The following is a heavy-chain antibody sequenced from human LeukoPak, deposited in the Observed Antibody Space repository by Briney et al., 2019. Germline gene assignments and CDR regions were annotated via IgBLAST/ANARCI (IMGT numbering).Heavy chain of an antibody. CDR3: ARGIKGEPFPGSPFDP. J-gene: IGHJ5*02. V-gene: IGHV4-34*01. D-gene: IGHD3-16*01. CDR2: INHSGST. CDR1: GGSFSGYY. Sequence: SETLSLTCAVYGGSFSGYYWSWIRQPPGKGLEWIGEINHSGSTNYNPSLKSRVTISVDTSKNQFSLKLSSVTAADTAVYYCARGIKGEPFPGSPFDPWGQGTLVTVSS.